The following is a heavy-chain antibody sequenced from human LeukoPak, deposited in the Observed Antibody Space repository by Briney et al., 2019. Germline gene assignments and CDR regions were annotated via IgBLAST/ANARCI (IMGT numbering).Heavy chain of an antibody. J-gene: IGHJ4*02. Sequence: GASVKVSCKASGYTFPSYYMHWVRQAPGQGLAWMGIINPSGGSTSYAQKFQGRVTMTRDTSTSTVYMELSSLRSEDTAVYYCARSYYYDSSGYPGTFNYWGQGTLVTVSS. CDR1: GYTFPSYY. V-gene: IGHV1-46*01. CDR3: ARSYYYDSSGYPGTFNY. CDR2: INPSGGST. D-gene: IGHD3-22*01.